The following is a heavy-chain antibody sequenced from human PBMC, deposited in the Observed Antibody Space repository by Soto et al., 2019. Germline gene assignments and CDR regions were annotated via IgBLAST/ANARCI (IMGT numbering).Heavy chain of an antibody. CDR1: GFTFSSYG. V-gene: IGHV3-30*18. CDR3: AKGGYSGYDLYP. D-gene: IGHD5-12*01. J-gene: IGHJ5*02. CDR2: ISYDGSNK. Sequence: QVQLVESGGGVVQPGRSLRLSCAASGFTFSSYGMHWVRQAPGKGLEWVAVISYDGSNKYYADSVKGRFTISRDNSENTLYLQMNSLRAEDTAVYYCAKGGYSGYDLYPWGQGTLVTVSS.